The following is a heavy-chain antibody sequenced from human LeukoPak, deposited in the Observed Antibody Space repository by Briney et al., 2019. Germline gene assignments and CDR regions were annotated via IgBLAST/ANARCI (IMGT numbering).Heavy chain of an antibody. CDR1: GGSLSSYY. D-gene: IGHD3-3*01. CDR2: IYYSGST. Sequence: PSETLSLTCTVSGGSLSSYYRSWIRPPLRKGLEWIGHIYYSGSTNYNPAFKSRVIISLDTSKNQFSLKLSSVTAADTAVYYCARVTYDFGSGYFKYYYLDYWGQGTLVTVSS. J-gene: IGHJ4*02. V-gene: IGHV4-59*01. CDR3: ARVTYDFGSGYFKYYYLDY.